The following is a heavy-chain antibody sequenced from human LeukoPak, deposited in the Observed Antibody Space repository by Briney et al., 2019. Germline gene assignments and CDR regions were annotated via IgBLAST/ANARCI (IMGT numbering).Heavy chain of an antibody. CDR1: GYSFTRYG. V-gene: IGHV1-18*01. Sequence: GASVKVSCKASGYSFTRYGVSWVRQAPGQGLEWMGWISPYDGNTNYAQKFQDRVSLTIDTSTRTAYMELRSLRSDDSAMYYCGRNNTYSLQSRVYHADYWGRGTLVTVSS. D-gene: IGHD2-21*01. CDR2: ISPYDGNT. CDR3: GRNNTYSLQSRVYHADY. J-gene: IGHJ4*02.